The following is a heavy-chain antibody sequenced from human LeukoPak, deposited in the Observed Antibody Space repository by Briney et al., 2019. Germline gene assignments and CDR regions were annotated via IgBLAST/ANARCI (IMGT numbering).Heavy chain of an antibody. D-gene: IGHD6-19*01. J-gene: IGHJ5*02. CDR1: GFSFSSYA. CDR3: ARDSSGSYNWFDP. CDR2: ISYDGSNE. Sequence: GGSLRLSCAASGFSFSSYAMHWVRQAPGRGLEWVAVISYDGSNEYYPDSVKGRFTISRDNSKNTLYLQMNSLRAEDTAVYYCARDSSGSYNWFDPWGQGTLVTVSS. V-gene: IGHV3-30*04.